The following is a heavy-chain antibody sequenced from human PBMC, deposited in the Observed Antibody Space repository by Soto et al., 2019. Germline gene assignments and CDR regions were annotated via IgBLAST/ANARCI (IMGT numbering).Heavy chain of an antibody. J-gene: IGHJ6*04. D-gene: IGHD5-18*01. CDR1: GFTFSSYS. CDR2: ISSSSSTI. CDR3: ARDEVSGDTAIAV. Sequence: PGGALRLSCAASGFTFSSYSMNWVRQAPGKGLEWVSYISSSSSTIYYADSVKGRFTISRDNAKKSLYLQMNSLRAEDTAVYYCARDEVSGDTAIAVWGKGTTVTVSS. V-gene: IGHV3-48*01.